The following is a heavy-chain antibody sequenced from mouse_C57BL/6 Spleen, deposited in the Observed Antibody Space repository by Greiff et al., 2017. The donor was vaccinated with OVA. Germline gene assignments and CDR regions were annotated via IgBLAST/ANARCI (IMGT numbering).Heavy chain of an antibody. CDR3: AREGQFITTVVDRFYFDY. Sequence: QVQLQQPGAELVRPGSSVKLSCKASGYTFTSYWMHWVKQRPIQGLEWIGNIDPSDSETHYNQKFKDKATLTVDKSSSTAYMQLSSLTSEDSAVYYCAREGQFITTVVDRFYFDYWGQGTTLTVSS. J-gene: IGHJ2*01. D-gene: IGHD1-1*01. CDR2: IDPSDSET. CDR1: GYTFTSYW. V-gene: IGHV1-52*01.